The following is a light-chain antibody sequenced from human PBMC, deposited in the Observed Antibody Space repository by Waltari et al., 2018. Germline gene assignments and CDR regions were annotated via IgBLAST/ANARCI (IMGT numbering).Light chain of an antibody. V-gene: IGLV2-23*02. CDR2: EVT. CDR1: DNDVGSYNL. Sequence: QSALTQPASVSGSPGQSLTISCTGTDNDVGSYNLVSWYQQHPGKTPKLIIYEVTKRPSGISNRFPGSQSGNTASQTISRLQAEDVADYYCCSYAGPPTYMVFGGGTKLTVL. CDR3: CSYAGPPTYMV. J-gene: IGLJ2*01.